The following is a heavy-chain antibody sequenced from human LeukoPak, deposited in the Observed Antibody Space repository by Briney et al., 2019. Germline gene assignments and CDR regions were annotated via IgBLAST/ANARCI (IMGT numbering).Heavy chain of an antibody. V-gene: IGHV3-53*01. J-gene: IGHJ4*02. CDR3: ARGTAVTGLDYFDS. Sequence: GGSLRLSCAVSGFTVSSNYMSWVRQAPGKGLEWVSLIYSGGGTYYADSVRGRFTISRDDSKNTLYLQMNSLRAEDTAVYFCARGTAVTGLDYFDSWGQGTLVTVSS. CDR1: GFTVSSNY. CDR2: IYSGGGT. D-gene: IGHD6-19*01.